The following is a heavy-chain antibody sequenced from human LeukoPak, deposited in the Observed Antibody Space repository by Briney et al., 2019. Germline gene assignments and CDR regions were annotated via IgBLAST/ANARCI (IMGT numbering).Heavy chain of an antibody. Sequence: PSETLSLTCTVSGGSISSYYWSWIRQPAGKGLEWIGRIYTSGSTNYNPSLKSRVTMSVDTSKNQFSLKLSSVTAADTAVYYCARDYYAGINDAFDIWGQGTMVTASS. CDR2: IYTSGST. J-gene: IGHJ3*02. CDR1: GGSISSYY. CDR3: ARDYYAGINDAFDI. D-gene: IGHD3-10*01. V-gene: IGHV4-4*07.